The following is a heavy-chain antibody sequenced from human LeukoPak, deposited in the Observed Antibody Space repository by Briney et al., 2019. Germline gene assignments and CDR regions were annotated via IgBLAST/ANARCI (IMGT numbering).Heavy chain of an antibody. J-gene: IGHJ4*02. CDR2: IYYSGST. D-gene: IGHD3-16*02. Sequence: SETLSLTCTVSGGSISSYYWSWIRQPPGKGPEWIGYIYYSGSTNYNPSLKSRVTISVDTSKNQFSLKLSSVTAADTAVYYCARANYVWGSYRSWGQGTLVTVSS. CDR3: ARANYVWGSYRS. V-gene: IGHV4-59*01. CDR1: GGSISSYY.